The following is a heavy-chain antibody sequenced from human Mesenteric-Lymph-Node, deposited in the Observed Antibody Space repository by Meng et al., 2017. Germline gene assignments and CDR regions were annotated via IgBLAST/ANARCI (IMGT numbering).Heavy chain of an antibody. J-gene: IGHJ4*02. D-gene: IGHD3-10*01. CDR1: GGSFSGHY. CDR2: INDSGST. CDR3: ARGPLVRGVIHY. V-gene: IGHV4-34*01. Sequence: GQRQVSRQGLLKPSETLSLICAVSGGSFSGHYWSWIRQPPGKGLEWIGEINDSGSTDYNPSLKILVTLSVDTSKSQFSLKLSSLPAADTAMYYCARGPLVRGVIHYWGQGTLVTVSS.